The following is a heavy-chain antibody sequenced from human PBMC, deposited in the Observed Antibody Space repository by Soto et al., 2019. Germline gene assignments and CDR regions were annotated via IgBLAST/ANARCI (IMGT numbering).Heavy chain of an antibody. CDR1: GYTFTGYY. V-gene: IGHV1-2*02. J-gene: IGHJ6*02. D-gene: IGHD1-26*01. CDR2: INPNSGGT. CDR3: ARYAGSTGYYYYYGMDV. Sequence: GASVKVSCKASGYTFTGYYMHWVRQAPGQGLEWMGWINPNSGGTNYAQKFQGRVTMTRDTSISTAYMELSRLRSDDTAMYYCARYAGSTGYYYYYGMDVWGQGTTVTVSS.